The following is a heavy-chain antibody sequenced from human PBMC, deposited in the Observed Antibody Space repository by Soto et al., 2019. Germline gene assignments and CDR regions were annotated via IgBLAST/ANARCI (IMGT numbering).Heavy chain of an antibody. CDR1: GFTFTTYW. Sequence: GGSLRLSCAASGFTFTTYWMDWVRQTPGKGLEWVANINQDGSEKNYVDSVKGRFTIYRDNAKNSLYLQMSSLTAEDSALYYCSRSLDSWGQGTLVTVSS. CDR3: SRSLDS. J-gene: IGHJ4*02. CDR2: INQDGSEK. V-gene: IGHV3-7*01.